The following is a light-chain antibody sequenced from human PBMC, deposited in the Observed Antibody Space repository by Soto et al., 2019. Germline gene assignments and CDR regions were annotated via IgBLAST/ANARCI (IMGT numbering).Light chain of an antibody. V-gene: IGKV1-33*01. Sequence: DIQMTQSPSSLSAYVGDRVTITCQASQNINNYLNWYQQKPGRAPKLVIYDASNLEAEVPSRFRGSGSGTDFTFTISRLQPEDIATYYCKQYENLPTFGQGTRLEIK. CDR2: DAS. CDR1: QNINNY. J-gene: IGKJ5*01. CDR3: KQYENLPT.